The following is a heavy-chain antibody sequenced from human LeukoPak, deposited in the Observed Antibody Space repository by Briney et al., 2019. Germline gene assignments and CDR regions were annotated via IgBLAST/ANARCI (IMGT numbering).Heavy chain of an antibody. D-gene: IGHD5-24*01. CDR3: ARFADGYQSDY. Sequence: GGSLRLSCAASGFTFSSYSMNWVRQAPGKGLEWVSVIYSGGSTYYADSVKGRFTISRDNSKNTLYLQMNSLRAEDTAVYYCARFADGYQSDYWGQGTLVTAFS. V-gene: IGHV3-66*01. J-gene: IGHJ4*02. CDR1: GFTFSSYS. CDR2: IYSGGST.